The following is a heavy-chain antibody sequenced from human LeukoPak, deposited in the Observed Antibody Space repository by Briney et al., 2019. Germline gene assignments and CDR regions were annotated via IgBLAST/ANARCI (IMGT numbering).Heavy chain of an antibody. CDR1: GFTFSNYA. CDR3: AKLREWELPDLFDY. CDR2: ISYDGSNK. V-gene: IGHV3-30*04. Sequence: PGGSLRLSCTASGFTFSNYAIHWVRQAPGKGLEWVAVISYDGSNKYYADSVKGRFTISRDNSKNTLYLQMNSLRAEDTAVYYCAKLREWELPDLFDYWGQGTLVTVSS. J-gene: IGHJ4*02. D-gene: IGHD1-26*01.